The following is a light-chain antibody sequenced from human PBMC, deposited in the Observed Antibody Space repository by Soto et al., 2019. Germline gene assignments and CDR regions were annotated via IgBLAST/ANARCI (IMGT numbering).Light chain of an antibody. CDR3: QQYGSSPGT. V-gene: IGKV3-20*01. J-gene: IGKJ1*01. CDR2: DAS. Sequence: EIVLRQSPGTGCSSPGEGATLSCPASQSVSSSYLAWYQQKPGQAPRLLIYDASSRATGIPDRFSGSGSGTDFTLTISRLEPEDFAVYYCQQYGSSPGTFGQGTKVDI. CDR1: QSVSSSY.